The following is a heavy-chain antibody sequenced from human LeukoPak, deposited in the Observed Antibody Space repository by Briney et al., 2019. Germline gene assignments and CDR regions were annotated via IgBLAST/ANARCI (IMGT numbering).Heavy chain of an antibody. CDR1: GFTFSSYA. CDR2: ISGSGGST. CDR3: AKMEDYYDSSGENY. D-gene: IGHD3-22*01. Sequence: GGSLRLSCAASGFTFSSYAMSWVRQAPGKGLEWVSAISGSGGSTYYADSVKGRFTISRDNSKNTLYLQMNSLRAEDTAVYYCAKMEDYYDSSGENYWGQGTLVTVCS. V-gene: IGHV3-23*01. J-gene: IGHJ4*02.